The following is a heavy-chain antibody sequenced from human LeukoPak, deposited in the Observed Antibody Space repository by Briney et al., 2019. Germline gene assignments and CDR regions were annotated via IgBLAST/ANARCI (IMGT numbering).Heavy chain of an antibody. Sequence: ASVKVSCKASGGTFSSYAISWVRQAPGQGLEWMGGIIPIFGTANYAQKFQGRVTITADESTSTAYMELSSLRSEDTAVYYCASSVPAAMGNWFDSWGQGTRVTVSS. D-gene: IGHD2-2*01. V-gene: IGHV1-69*13. CDR2: IIPIFGTA. CDR3: ASSVPAAMGNWFDS. J-gene: IGHJ5*01. CDR1: GGTFSSYA.